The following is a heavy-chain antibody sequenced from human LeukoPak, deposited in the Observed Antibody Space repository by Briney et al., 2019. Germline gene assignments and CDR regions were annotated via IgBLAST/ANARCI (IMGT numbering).Heavy chain of an antibody. CDR2: INHSGST. J-gene: IGHJ4*02. Sequence: SETLSLTCAVYGGSFSGYYWSWIRQPPGKGLEWIGEINHSGSTNYNPSLKSRVTISVDTSRNQFSLKLSSVTAADTAVYYCARGRGYCSGGSCRTICFDYWGQGTLVTVSS. CDR1: GGSFSGYY. V-gene: IGHV4-34*01. D-gene: IGHD2-15*01. CDR3: ARGRGYCSGGSCRTICFDY.